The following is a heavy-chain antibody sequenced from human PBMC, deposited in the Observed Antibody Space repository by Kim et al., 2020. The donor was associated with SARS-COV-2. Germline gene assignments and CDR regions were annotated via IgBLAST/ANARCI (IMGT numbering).Heavy chain of an antibody. D-gene: IGHD4-4*01. CDR3: ARLSNYPFLDY. CDR2: IYYSGST. CDR1: GGSISSSSYY. J-gene: IGHJ4*02. Sequence: SETLSLTCTVSGGSISSSSYYWGWIRQPPGKGLEWIGCIYYSGSTYYNPSLKSRVTISVDTSKNQFSLKLSSVTAADTAVYYCARLSNYPFLDYWGQGTLVTVSS. V-gene: IGHV4-39*01.